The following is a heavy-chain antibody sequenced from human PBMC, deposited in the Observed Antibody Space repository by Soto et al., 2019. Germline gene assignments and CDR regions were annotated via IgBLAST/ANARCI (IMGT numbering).Heavy chain of an antibody. CDR1: GFTFRNYW. D-gene: IGHD3-3*01. Sequence: GGSLRLSCAASGFTFRNYWMHWVRQAPGKGLVWVSRINSDGSSTNYADSVKGRFTISRDNAKNTLYLQMNSLRAEDTAVYYCAREPGYDFQPWGQGTLVTVSS. CDR2: INSDGSST. CDR3: AREPGYDFQP. J-gene: IGHJ5*02. V-gene: IGHV3-74*01.